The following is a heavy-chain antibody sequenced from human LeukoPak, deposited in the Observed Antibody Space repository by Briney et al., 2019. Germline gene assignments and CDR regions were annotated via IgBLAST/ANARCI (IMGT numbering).Heavy chain of an antibody. CDR1: GFTLNDHY. D-gene: IGHD2-21*02. J-gene: IGHJ4*02. CDR3: GRDTATALDY. V-gene: IGHV3-72*01. Sequence: PGGSLRLSCAASGFTLNDHYMDWVRQARGKGLEWVGRIKNKRGSYTADYAASVKGRFTISRDDSQNSLYLQMNSLKTEDTAVYYCGRDTATALDYWGQGTLVTVSS. CDR2: IKNKRGSYTA.